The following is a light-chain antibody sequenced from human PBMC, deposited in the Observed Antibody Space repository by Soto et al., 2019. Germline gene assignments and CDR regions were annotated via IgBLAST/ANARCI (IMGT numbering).Light chain of an antibody. CDR1: QSVSNNY. V-gene: IGKV3-20*01. J-gene: IGKJ1*01. Sequence: EVVLTQSLGTLSPSPGERATLSCRASQSVSNNYLAWYQQKPGQAPRLLIYGASNRATGIPDRFSGSGSGTDFTLTISRLEPEDFAVYYCQQYGSSGTFGQGTKVAIK. CDR3: QQYGSSGT. CDR2: GAS.